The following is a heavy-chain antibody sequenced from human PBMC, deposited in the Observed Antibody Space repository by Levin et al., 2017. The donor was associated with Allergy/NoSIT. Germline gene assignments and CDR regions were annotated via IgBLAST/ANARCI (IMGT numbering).Heavy chain of an antibody. Sequence: SVKVSCKASGGTFRHYALSWVRQAPGQGFEWMGGIVPVFGSTNYAQKFHGRVTLTADESTSTANMELSSLRSDDTAVYYCVTRSPYSYGHYYFDYWGQGTLVTVSS. CDR1: GGTFRHYA. J-gene: IGHJ4*02. V-gene: IGHV1-69*13. D-gene: IGHD5-18*01. CDR2: IVPVFGST. CDR3: VTRSPYSYGHYYFDY.